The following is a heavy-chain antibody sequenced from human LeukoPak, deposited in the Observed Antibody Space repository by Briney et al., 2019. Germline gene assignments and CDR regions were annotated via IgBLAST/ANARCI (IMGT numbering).Heavy chain of an antibody. CDR1: GFTFSSYG. CDR3: ARDSPHSYGGDDAFDI. CDR2: ISYDGSNK. D-gene: IGHD5-18*01. J-gene: IGHJ3*02. Sequence: SGRSLRLSCAASGFTFSSYGMHWVRQAPGKGLEWVAVISYDGSNKYYVDSVKGRFTISRDNSKNTMYVQMNSLGVEDTAVYYCARDSPHSYGGDDAFDIWGQGTMVTVSS. V-gene: IGHV3-30*03.